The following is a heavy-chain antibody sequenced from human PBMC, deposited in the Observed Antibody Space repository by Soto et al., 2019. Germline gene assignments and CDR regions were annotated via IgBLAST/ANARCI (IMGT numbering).Heavy chain of an antibody. CDR2: ISYDGSNK. CDR1: GFTFSSYG. Sequence: QVQLVESGGGVVQPGRSLRLSCAASGFTFSSYGMHWVRQAPGKGLEWVAVISYDGSNKYYADSVKGRFTVSRDKSKNTPYLQVNSLRAEDTAVYYCAKDKVPVVVTAPFDYWGQGTLVTVSS. D-gene: IGHD2-21*02. CDR3: AKDKVPVVVTAPFDY. V-gene: IGHV3-30*18. J-gene: IGHJ4*02.